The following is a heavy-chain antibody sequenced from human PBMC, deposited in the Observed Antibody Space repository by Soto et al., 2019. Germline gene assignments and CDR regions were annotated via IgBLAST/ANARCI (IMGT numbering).Heavy chain of an antibody. CDR3: ARDRGYDFWSGYSDYYYYGMDV. CDR2: ISGSGGST. Sequence: PGGSLRLSCAASGFTFSSYAMSWVRQAPGKGLEWVSAISGSGGSTYYADSVKGRFTISRDNSKNTLYLQMNSLRAEDTAVYYCARDRGYDFWSGYSDYYYYGMDVWGQGTKVTVS. V-gene: IGHV3-23*01. CDR1: GFTFSSYA. D-gene: IGHD3-3*01. J-gene: IGHJ6*02.